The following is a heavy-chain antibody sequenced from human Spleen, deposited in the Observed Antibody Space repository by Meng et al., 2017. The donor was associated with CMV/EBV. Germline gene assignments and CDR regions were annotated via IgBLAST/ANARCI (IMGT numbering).Heavy chain of an antibody. Sequence: TFPSYAFNWVRQAPGQGLEWMGGIIPIIDIANSAQKFQGRITITADKSTSTAYVELTSLKSEDTAFYYCARDRRVPAALDHDAFDIWGQGTMVTVSS. CDR2: IIPIIDIA. CDR1: TFPSYA. V-gene: IGHV1-69*10. J-gene: IGHJ3*02. CDR3: ARDRRVPAALDHDAFDI. D-gene: IGHD2-2*01.